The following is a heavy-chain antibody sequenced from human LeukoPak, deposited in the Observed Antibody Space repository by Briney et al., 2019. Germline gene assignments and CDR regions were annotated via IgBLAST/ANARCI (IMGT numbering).Heavy chain of an antibody. V-gene: IGHV3-21*04. D-gene: IGHD3-16*02. CDR1: GFPFSSYS. Sequence: GGSLRLSCAASGFPFSSYSMNWVRQAPGKGLEWVSSISSSSSYIYYADSVKGRFTISRDNAKNSLYLQMNSLRAEDTAVYYCAKGGSYRSQPYFDYWGQGTPVTVSS. CDR3: AKGGSYRSQPYFDY. CDR2: ISSSSSYI. J-gene: IGHJ4*02.